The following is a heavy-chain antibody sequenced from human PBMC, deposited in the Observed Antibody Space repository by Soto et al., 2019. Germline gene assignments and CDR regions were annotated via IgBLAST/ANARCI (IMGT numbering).Heavy chain of an antibody. D-gene: IGHD1-26*01. Sequence: GSLRLSCAASGFTFSDYYMSWIRQAPGKGLEWIGEIYHSGSTNYNPSLKSRVTISVDKSKNQFSLKLSSVTAADTAVYYCARGGYSGSYIDYWGQGTLVTVSS. CDR1: GFTFSDYY. CDR2: IYHSGST. J-gene: IGHJ4*02. CDR3: ARGGYSGSYIDY. V-gene: IGHV4-34*01.